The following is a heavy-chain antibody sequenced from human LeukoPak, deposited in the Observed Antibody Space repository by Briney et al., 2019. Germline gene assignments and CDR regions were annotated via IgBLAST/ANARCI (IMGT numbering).Heavy chain of an antibody. CDR2: ISGGGGST. J-gene: IGHJ4*02. V-gene: IGHV3-23*01. D-gene: IGHD3-3*01. CDR1: AFAFNSYA. Sequence: GGSLRLSCAASAFAFNSYAMSWVRQAPGKGLEWVSGISGGGGSTYYADSVKGRFSISRDDSKNTLYLQMNSLRDEDTAIYYCAKDRNYDFWSGYSGYWGQGTLVTVSS. CDR3: AKDRNYDFWSGYSGY.